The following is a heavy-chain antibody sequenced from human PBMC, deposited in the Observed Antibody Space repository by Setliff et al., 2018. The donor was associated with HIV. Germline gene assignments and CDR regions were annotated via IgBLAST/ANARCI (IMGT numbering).Heavy chain of an antibody. J-gene: IGHJ6*03. CDR1: GGSISSYY. CDR3: ARGNSRRLRVHYYYYYMDV. V-gene: IGHV4-4*08. D-gene: IGHD4-17*01. Sequence: SETLSLTCTVSGGSISSYYWSWIRQPPGKGLEWIGYISTSGNTTHNPSLKSRVTISVDTSENQFSLKRSSVTAADTDVYYCARGNSRRLRVHYYYYYMDVWGKGTTVTVSS. CDR2: ISTSGNT.